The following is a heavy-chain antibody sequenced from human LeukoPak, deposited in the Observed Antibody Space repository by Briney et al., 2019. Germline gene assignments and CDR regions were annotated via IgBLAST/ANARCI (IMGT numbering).Heavy chain of an antibody. CDR3: ARHGNTGPVSGLPLDH. CDR2: IYYRGGT. V-gene: IGHV4-59*08. D-gene: IGHD6-19*01. CDR1: SDSINGYF. Sequence: PSETLSLTCTVSSDSINGYFWSWIRQPPGQGLEWVGYIYYRGGTSYNPSLGGRITVSLDTSRNQFFLRLTSVAPADTAMYYCARHGNTGPVSGLPLDHWGHGTLVSVSS. J-gene: IGHJ4*01.